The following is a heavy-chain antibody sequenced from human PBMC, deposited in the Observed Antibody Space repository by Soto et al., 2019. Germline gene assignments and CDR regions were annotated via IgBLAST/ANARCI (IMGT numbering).Heavy chain of an antibody. Sequence: QVQLVQSGAEVKKPGSSVKVSCKASGGTFSSYTISWVRQAPGQGLEWMGRIIPILGIANYAQKFQGRVTITADXXTXTXXMELSSLRSEDTAVYYCAREGYYDSGERYYYGMDGWGQGTTVTVSS. CDR2: IIPILGIA. J-gene: IGHJ6*02. D-gene: IGHD3-22*01. CDR3: AREGYYDSGERYYYGMDG. CDR1: GGTFSSYT. V-gene: IGHV1-69*08.